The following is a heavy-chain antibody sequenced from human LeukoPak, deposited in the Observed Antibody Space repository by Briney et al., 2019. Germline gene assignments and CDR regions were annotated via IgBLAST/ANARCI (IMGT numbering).Heavy chain of an antibody. J-gene: IGHJ4*02. V-gene: IGHV3-33*01. CDR3: AREGNSGYDWNY. Sequence: PGGSLRLSCAASGFTFSSYGMHWVRQYPGKGLEWVAVIWYDGSNKHYADSVKGRFTISRDNSKNTLYLQMNSLRAEDTAVYYCAREGNSGYDWNYWGQGTLVTVSS. D-gene: IGHD5-12*01. CDR1: GFTFSSYG. CDR2: IWYDGSNK.